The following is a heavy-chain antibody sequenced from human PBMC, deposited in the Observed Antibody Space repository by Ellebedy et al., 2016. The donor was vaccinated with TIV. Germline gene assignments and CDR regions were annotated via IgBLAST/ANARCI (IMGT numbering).Heavy chain of an antibody. CDR2: ISYDESNK. CDR3: ARNPRSTYCSSTNCYLSHYIDY. CDR1: GFSFATYG. J-gene: IGHJ4*02. D-gene: IGHD2-2*01. Sequence: GGSLRLXXAASGFSFATYGVHWVRQAPGKGLEWVAVISYDESNKYYGDSVKGRFTISRDNSKNALYLQMNSLSAEDTAVYYCARNPRSTYCSSTNCYLSHYIDYWGQGTPVTVSS. V-gene: IGHV3-30*03.